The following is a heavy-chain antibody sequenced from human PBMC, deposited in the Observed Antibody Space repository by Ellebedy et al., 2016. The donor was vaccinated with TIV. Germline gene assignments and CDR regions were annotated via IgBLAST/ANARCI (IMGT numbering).Heavy chain of an antibody. V-gene: IGHV3-66*01. CDR2: IGIDGTT. CDR3: ARETLNDVDQKLWGIFDI. CDR1: ELTVSSNY. J-gene: IGHJ3*02. Sequence: GGSLRLSCAASELTVSSNYMSWVRQAPGKGLEWVSLIGIDGTTYYADSVKCIFTISRDKSKNTLYIEMNSLRAEDTAVYYSARETLNDVDQKLWGIFDIWGQGTVVAVSS. D-gene: IGHD3-10*01.